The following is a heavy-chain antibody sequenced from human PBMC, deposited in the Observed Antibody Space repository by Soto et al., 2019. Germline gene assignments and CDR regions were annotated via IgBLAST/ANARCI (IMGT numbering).Heavy chain of an antibody. J-gene: IGHJ6*02. V-gene: IGHV1-69*01. CDR1: GGTFSSYA. CDR3: ARDVRGGYSYYYYYYGMDV. Sequence: QVQLVQSGAEVKKPGSSVKVSCKASGGTFSSYAISWVRQAPGQGLEWMGGVIPNFGTANYAQKFQGRVTITADESTSTAYMELSSLRSEDTAVYYCARDVRGGYSYYYYYYGMDVWGQGTTVTVSS. CDR2: VIPNFGTA. D-gene: IGHD5-12*01.